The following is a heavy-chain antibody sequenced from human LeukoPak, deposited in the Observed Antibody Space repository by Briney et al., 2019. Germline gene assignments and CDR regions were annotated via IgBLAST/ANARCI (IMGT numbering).Heavy chain of an antibody. D-gene: IGHD1-26*01. CDR1: GGTFSSYA. J-gene: IGHJ4*02. Sequence: ASVKVSCKASGGTFSSYAISWVRQAPGQGLEWMGRIIPILGITNYAQKFQGRVTITADKSTSTAYMELSSLRYEDTAVYYCARRGVGATSSFDYWGRGTMVTVSS. CDR3: ARRGVGATSSFDY. CDR2: IIPILGIT. V-gene: IGHV1-69*04.